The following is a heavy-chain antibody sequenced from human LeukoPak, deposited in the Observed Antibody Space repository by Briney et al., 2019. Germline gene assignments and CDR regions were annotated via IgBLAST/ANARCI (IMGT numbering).Heavy chain of an antibody. CDR3: ATMVRGAITWALYYMDV. J-gene: IGHJ6*03. CDR2: INPNSGGT. Sequence: ASVKVSCKASGYTFTGYYMHWVRQAPGQGLEWMGRINPNSGGTNYAQKLQGRLTMTRDKSISTAYMELSRLRSDDTAVYYCATMVRGAITWALYYMDVWGKGTTVTVSS. D-gene: IGHD3-10*01. CDR1: GYTFTGYY. V-gene: IGHV1-2*06.